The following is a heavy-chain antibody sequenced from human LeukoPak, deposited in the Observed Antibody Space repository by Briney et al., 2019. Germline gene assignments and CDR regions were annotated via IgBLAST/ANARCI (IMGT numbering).Heavy chain of an antibody. D-gene: IGHD6-13*01. Sequence: SVKVSCKASGGTFSSYAISWVRQAPGQGLEWMGGIIPIFGTANYAQKFQGRVTITADESTSTAYMELSSLRSEDTAVYYCARDRSIAAAGDAFDIWGQGTMVTVSS. CDR1: GGTFSSYA. CDR3: ARDRSIAAAGDAFDI. CDR2: IIPIFGTA. J-gene: IGHJ3*02. V-gene: IGHV1-69*01.